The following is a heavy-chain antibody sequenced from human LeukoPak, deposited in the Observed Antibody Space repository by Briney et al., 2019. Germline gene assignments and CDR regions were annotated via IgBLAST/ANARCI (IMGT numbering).Heavy chain of an antibody. J-gene: IGHJ4*02. Sequence: SETLSLTCTVSGGSISSSSYYWGWIRQPPGKGLEWIGSIYYSGSTNYNPSLKSRVTISVDTSKNQFSLKLSSVTAADTAVYYCARERSIAAAGMGTFGYWGQGTLVTVSS. CDR2: IYYSGST. CDR1: GGSISSSSYY. CDR3: ARERSIAAAGMGTFGY. V-gene: IGHV4-39*07. D-gene: IGHD6-13*01.